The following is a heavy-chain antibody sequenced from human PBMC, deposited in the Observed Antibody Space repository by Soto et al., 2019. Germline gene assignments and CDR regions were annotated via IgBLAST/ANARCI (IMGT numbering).Heavy chain of an antibody. Sequence: SETLSLTCAVSGGSISSGCCSWSWIRQPPGKGLEWIGYIYHSGSTYYNPSLKSRVTISVDRSKNQFSLKLNSVTAADTAVYYCARVIAATDTISVWFDPWGQGTLVTVSS. J-gene: IGHJ5*02. D-gene: IGHD6-13*01. CDR2: IYHSGST. V-gene: IGHV4-30-2*01. CDR3: ARVIAATDTISVWFDP. CDR1: GGSISSGCCS.